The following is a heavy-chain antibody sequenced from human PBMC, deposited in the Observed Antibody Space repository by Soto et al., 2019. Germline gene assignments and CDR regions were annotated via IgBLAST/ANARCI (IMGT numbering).Heavy chain of an antibody. CDR3: VRGAAAGFLLGNNWFDP. CDR2: IGTAGDT. D-gene: IGHD6-13*01. Sequence: PGGSLRLSCAASGFTFSSYDMHWVRQATGKGLEWVSAIGTAGDTYYPGSVKGRFTISRENAKNSLYLQMNSLRAGDTAVYYCVRGAAAGFLLGNNWFDPWGQGTLVTVSS. J-gene: IGHJ5*02. V-gene: IGHV3-13*01. CDR1: GFTFSSYD.